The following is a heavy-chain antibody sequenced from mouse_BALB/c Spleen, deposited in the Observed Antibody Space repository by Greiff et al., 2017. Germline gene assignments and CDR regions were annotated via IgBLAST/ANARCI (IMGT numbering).Heavy chain of an antibody. CDR1: GYTFTSYY. Sequence: QVQLKESGPELVKPGASVRISCKASGYTFTSYYIHWVKQRPGQGLEWIGWIYPGNVNTKYNEKFKGKATLTADKSSSTAYMQLSSLTSEDSAVYFCARRTARDYFDYWGQGTTLTVSS. J-gene: IGHJ2*01. D-gene: IGHD3-2*01. CDR2: IYPGNVNT. CDR3: ARRTARDYFDY. V-gene: IGHV1S56*01.